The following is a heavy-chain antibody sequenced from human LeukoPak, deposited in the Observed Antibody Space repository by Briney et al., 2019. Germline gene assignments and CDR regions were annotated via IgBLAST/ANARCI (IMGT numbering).Heavy chain of an antibody. CDR1: GFTFSSYA. J-gene: IGHJ4*02. V-gene: IGHV3-23*01. Sequence: GGSLRLSCAASGFTFSSYAMTWVRQAPGKGLEWVSAMSGSGGGTYYADSVKGRFTISRDNSKNTLYLQMNSLRAEDTAVYYCAKVSTPFWSGQEGRPGYFDYWGQGTLVTVSS. D-gene: IGHD3-3*01. CDR2: MSGSGGGT. CDR3: AKVSTPFWSGQEGRPGYFDY.